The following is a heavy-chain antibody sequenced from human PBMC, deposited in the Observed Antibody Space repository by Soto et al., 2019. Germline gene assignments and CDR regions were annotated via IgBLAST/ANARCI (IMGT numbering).Heavy chain of an antibody. CDR3: ARARAPVTAMVTFDY. Sequence: SETLSLTCAVYGGSFSGYYWSWIRQPPGKGLEWIGEINHSGSTNYNPSLKSRVTISVDTSKNQFSLKLSSVTAADTAVYYCARARAPVTAMVTFDYWGQGTLVTVSS. CDR2: INHSGST. CDR1: GGSFSGYY. J-gene: IGHJ4*02. V-gene: IGHV4-34*01. D-gene: IGHD5-18*01.